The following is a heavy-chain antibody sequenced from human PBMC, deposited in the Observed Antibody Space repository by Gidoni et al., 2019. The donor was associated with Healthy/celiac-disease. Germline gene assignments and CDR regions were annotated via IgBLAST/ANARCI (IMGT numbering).Heavy chain of an antibody. CDR2: ISSSSSYI. CDR3: ARAPGYYYDSSGYPDY. V-gene: IGHV3-21*01. Sequence: EVQLVESGGGLVKPGGSLRLSCAASGFTFSSYSMNWVRQAPGKGLEWVSSISSSSSYIYYADSVKGRFTISRDNAKNSLYLQMNSLRAEDTAVYYCARAPGYYYDSSGYPDYWGQGTLVTVSS. J-gene: IGHJ4*02. D-gene: IGHD3-22*01. CDR1: GFTFSSYS.